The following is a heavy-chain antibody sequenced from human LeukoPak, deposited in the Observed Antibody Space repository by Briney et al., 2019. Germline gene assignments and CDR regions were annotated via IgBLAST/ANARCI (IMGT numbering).Heavy chain of an antibody. CDR1: GFTVSSNY. D-gene: IGHD5-18*01. Sequence: GGSLRLSCAASGFTVSSNYMSWVRQAPGKGLEWVSVIYSGGSTYYADAVKGRFTISRHNSKNTLYLQMNSLRAEDTAVYCCAREGGYSYGYGGDVFDIWGQGTMVTVSS. CDR2: IYSGGST. J-gene: IGHJ3*02. CDR3: AREGGYSYGYGGDVFDI. V-gene: IGHV3-53*04.